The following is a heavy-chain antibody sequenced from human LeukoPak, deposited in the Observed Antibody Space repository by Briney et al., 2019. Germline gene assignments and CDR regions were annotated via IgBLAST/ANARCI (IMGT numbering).Heavy chain of an antibody. CDR3: ARAYSYAPWYFDY. D-gene: IGHD2-2*01. CDR1: GGSISSHY. CDR2: IYYSGST. J-gene: IGHJ4*02. V-gene: IGHV4-59*11. Sequence: SETLSLTCTVSGGSISSHYWSWIRQPPGKGLEGIGYIYYSGSTNYNPSLKSRVTISVDTSKNQFSLKLSSVTAADTAVYYCARAYSYAPWYFDYWGQGTLVTVSS.